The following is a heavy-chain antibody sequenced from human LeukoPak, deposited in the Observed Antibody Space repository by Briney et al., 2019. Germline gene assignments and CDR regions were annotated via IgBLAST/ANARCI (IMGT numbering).Heavy chain of an antibody. J-gene: IGHJ4*02. CDR2: INAGNGNT. V-gene: IGHV1-3*01. D-gene: IGHD3-10*01. CDR3: VLWFGGYYFDY. CDR1: GYTFTGYA. Sequence: ASVKVSCKASGYTFTGYAMHWVRQAPGQRLEWMGWINAGNGNTKYSQKFQGRVTITRDTSASTAYMELSSLRSEDTAVYYCVLWFGGYYFDYWGQGTLVTASS.